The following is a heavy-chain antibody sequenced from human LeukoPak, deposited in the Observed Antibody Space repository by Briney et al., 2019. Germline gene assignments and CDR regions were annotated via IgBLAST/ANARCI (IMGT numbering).Heavy chain of an antibody. CDR3: ARMYYDFWSGYYCFDY. CDR2: IYYSGST. D-gene: IGHD3-3*01. J-gene: IGHJ4*02. CDR1: GGSISSHY. V-gene: IGHV4-59*11. Sequence: SETLSLTCTVSGGSISSHYWSWIRQPPGKGLEWIGYIYYSGSTNYNPSLKSRVTISVDTSKNQFSLKLSSVAAADTAVYYCARMYYDFWSGYYCFDYWGQGTLVTVSS.